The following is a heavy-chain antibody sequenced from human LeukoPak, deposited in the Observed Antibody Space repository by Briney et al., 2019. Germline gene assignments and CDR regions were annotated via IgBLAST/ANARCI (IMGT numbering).Heavy chain of an antibody. D-gene: IGHD2-21*02. CDR3: VTYCGGDCYRAFDY. CDR1: GYSISSGYY. Sequence: SETLSLTCAVSGYSISSGYYWGWIRQPTGKGLEWIGTIYHTGSTYYNPSLKSRVTISVDTSKNQFSLKLSSVTAADTAVYYCVTYCGGDCYRAFDYWGQGTLVTVSS. J-gene: IGHJ4*02. CDR2: IYHTGST. V-gene: IGHV4-38-2*01.